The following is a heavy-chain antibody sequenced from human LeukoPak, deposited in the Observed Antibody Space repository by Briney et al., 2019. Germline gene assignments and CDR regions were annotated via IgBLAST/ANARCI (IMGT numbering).Heavy chain of an antibody. CDR1: GFTFYNSG. D-gene: IGHD1-26*01. V-gene: IGHV3-23*01. CDR3: AIEQWELKY. J-gene: IGHJ4*02. Sequence: PGGSLRLSCAASGFTFYNSGMGWVRQAPGKGLEWVSAISGSGGTTYYADSAKGRFTISRDDSKNTLYLQMNSLRAEDTAVYYCAIEQWELKYWGQGTLVTVSS. CDR2: ISGSGGTT.